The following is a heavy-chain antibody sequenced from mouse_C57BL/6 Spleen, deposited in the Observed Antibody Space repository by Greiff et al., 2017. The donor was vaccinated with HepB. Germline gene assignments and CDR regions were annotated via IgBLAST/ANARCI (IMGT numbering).Heavy chain of an antibody. D-gene: IGHD2-4*01. CDR1: GYTFTSYW. J-gene: IGHJ4*01. Sequence: QVQLQQPGAELVKPGASVKLSCTASGYTFTSYWMHWVKPRPGRGLEWIGRIDPNSGGTKYNEKFKSKATLTVDKPSSTAYMQLSSLPSEDSAVYYCARGTWAYYDYDYYAKDYWGRGTTVTVAS. CDR3: ARGTWAYYDYDYYAKDY. V-gene: IGHV1-72*01. CDR2: IDPNSGGT.